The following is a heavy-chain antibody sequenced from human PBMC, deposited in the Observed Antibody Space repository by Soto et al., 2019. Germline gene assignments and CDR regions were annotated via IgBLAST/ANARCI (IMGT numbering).Heavy chain of an antibody. J-gene: IGHJ4*02. CDR3: ARTSVVNSLDY. Sequence: QVQLVQSGPEVKKPGASVNVSCKASGYSFSTDNISWVRQAPGQGLEWMGRISNYNGNTDYAQKFEGRLVMTTETSTTTAYMELTILTSDDAAVYYCARTSVVNSLDYWGQGTLVSVSS. D-gene: IGHD4-17*01. CDR2: ISNYNGNT. CDR1: GYSFSTDN. V-gene: IGHV1-18*01.